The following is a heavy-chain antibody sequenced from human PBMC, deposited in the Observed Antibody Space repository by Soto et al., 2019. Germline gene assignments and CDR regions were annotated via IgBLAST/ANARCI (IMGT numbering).Heavy chain of an antibody. CDR3: ARSPDIVVPRFDY. V-gene: IGHV4-59*08. D-gene: IGHD2-2*01. J-gene: IGHJ4*02. Sequence: SETLSLTCTVSGGTIISYYWSWIRQPPGKGLEWIGYIYYSGSTNYNPSLKSRVTISVDTSKNQFSLKLSSVTAADTAVYYCARSPDIVVPRFDYWGQGTLVTVSS. CDR1: GGTIISYY. CDR2: IYYSGST.